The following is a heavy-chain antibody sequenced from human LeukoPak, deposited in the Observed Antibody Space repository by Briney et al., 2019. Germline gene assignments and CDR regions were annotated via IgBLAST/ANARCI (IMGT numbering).Heavy chain of an antibody. CDR1: GGSISSSNW. CDR3: ARYMTTVTTFYYYYGMDV. J-gene: IGHJ6*02. D-gene: IGHD4-11*01. CDR2: IYHSGST. V-gene: IGHV4-4*02. Sequence: SGTLSLTCAVSGGSISSSNWWSWVRQPPGKGLEWIGEIYHSGSTNYNPSLKSRVTISVDKSKNQFSLKLSSVTAADTAVYYCARYMTTVTTFYYYYGMDVWGQGTTVTVSS.